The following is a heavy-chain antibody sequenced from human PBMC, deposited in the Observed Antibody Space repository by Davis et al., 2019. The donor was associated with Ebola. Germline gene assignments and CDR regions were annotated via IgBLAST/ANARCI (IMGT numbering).Heavy chain of an antibody. CDR3: ARDVGGRAGY. CDR2: IDTDSSTT. J-gene: IGHJ4*02. Sequence: PGGSLRLSCVGSEFTFRSYWFHWVRQAPGKGLEWVSRIDTDSSTTNYADSVRGRFTISRDNAKNTLFLQMNSLRADDTAVYYCARDVGGRAGYWGQGTLVTVSS. CDR1: EFTFRSYW. V-gene: IGHV3-74*01.